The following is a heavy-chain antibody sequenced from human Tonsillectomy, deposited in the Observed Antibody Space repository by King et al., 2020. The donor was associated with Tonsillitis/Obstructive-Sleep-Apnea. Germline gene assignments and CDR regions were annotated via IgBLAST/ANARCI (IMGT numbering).Heavy chain of an antibody. CDR1: GFTFSSYA. J-gene: IGHJ4*02. Sequence: VQLVESGGGVVQPGRSLRVSCAASGFTFSSYAMHWVRQAPGKGLEWVAVISYDGSNKYYADSVKGRFTISRDNSKNTLYLQMNSLRAEDTALYYCARGRVVPEPPFDYWGQGTLVTVSS. V-gene: IGHV3-30*04. D-gene: IGHD2-2*01. CDR3: ARGRVVPEPPFDY. CDR2: ISYDGSNK.